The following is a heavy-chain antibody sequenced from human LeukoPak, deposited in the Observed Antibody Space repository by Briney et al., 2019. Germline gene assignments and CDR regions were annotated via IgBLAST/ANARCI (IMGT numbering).Heavy chain of an antibody. V-gene: IGHV1-69*04. Sequence: ASAKVSCKASGGTFSSYAISWVRQAPGQGLEWMGRIIPILGIANYAQKFQGRVTITADKSTSTAYMELSSLRSEDTAVYYCAREGDSSGYYDYWGQGTLVTVSS. J-gene: IGHJ4*02. CDR3: AREGDSSGYYDY. D-gene: IGHD3-22*01. CDR1: GGTFSSYA. CDR2: IIPILGIA.